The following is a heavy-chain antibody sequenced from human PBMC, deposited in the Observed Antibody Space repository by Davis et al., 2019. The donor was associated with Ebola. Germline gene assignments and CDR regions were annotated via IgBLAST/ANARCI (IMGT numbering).Heavy chain of an antibody. CDR2: ISSSSSYI. J-gene: IGHJ6*02. Sequence: GGSLRLSCAASGFTFSSYSMNWVRQAPGKGLEWVSYISSSSSYIYYADSVKGRFTISRDNAKNSLYLQMNSLKTEDTAVYYCTRDHDYYDSSGYSWTRRDYYYGMDVWGQGTTVTVSS. D-gene: IGHD3-22*01. CDR1: GFTFSSYS. V-gene: IGHV3-21*05. CDR3: TRDHDYYDSSGYSWTRRDYYYGMDV.